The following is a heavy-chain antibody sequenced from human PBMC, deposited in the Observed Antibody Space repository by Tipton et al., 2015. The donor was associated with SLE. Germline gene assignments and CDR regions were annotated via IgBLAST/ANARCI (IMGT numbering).Heavy chain of an antibody. Sequence: TLSFTCTVSGGSISTYYWSWIRQPPGKGLEWIGYVHYTGSTNYNPSIKSRVTMSLDTSKNQFSLNLISVTAADMAVYYCARAGFSGSYFDIDYWGQGTLVTVSS. CDR2: VHYTGST. V-gene: IGHV4-59*07. CDR1: GGSISTYY. J-gene: IGHJ4*02. D-gene: IGHD1-26*01. CDR3: ARAGFSGSYFDIDY.